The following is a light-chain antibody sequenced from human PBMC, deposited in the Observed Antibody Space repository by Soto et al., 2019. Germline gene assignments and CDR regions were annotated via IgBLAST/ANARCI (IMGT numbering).Light chain of an antibody. J-gene: IGKJ1*01. CDR3: QRYNNWPPWT. Sequence: EIVMTQSPVTLSVSPGERATLSCRASQSVSTNLAWYQQKPGQAPRLLIYGASTRATGIPARFSGSGSGTEFTLTISSLQSEDFAVYYCQRYNNWPPWTFGPGTKVEIK. CDR1: QSVSTN. V-gene: IGKV3-15*01. CDR2: GAS.